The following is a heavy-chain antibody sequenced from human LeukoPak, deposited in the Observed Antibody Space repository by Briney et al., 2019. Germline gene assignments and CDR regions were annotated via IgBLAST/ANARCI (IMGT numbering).Heavy chain of an antibody. Sequence: GGSLRLSCAASGFTVSSNYMSWVRQAPGKGLEWVSVIYGGGSTYYADSVKGRFTISRDNSKNTLYLQMNSLRAEDTAVYYCAREVPATAMYFDYWGQGTLVTVSS. J-gene: IGHJ4*02. CDR3: AREVPATAMYFDY. D-gene: IGHD2-2*01. V-gene: IGHV3-53*01. CDR2: IYGGGST. CDR1: GFTVSSNY.